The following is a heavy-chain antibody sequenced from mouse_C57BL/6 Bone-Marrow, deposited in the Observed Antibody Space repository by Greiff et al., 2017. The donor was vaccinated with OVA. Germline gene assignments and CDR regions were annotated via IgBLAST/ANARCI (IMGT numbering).Heavy chain of an antibody. CDR1: GYTFTDYY. Sequence: QVQLQQSGAELVRPGASVKLSCKASGYTFTDYYINWVKQRPGQGLEWIARIYPGSGNTYYNEKFKGKATLTAEKSSSTAYMQLSSLTSEDSAVYFCAAGSWYLDYWGQGTTLTVSS. D-gene: IGHD1-1*01. CDR3: AAGSWYLDY. CDR2: IYPGSGNT. J-gene: IGHJ2*01. V-gene: IGHV1-76*01.